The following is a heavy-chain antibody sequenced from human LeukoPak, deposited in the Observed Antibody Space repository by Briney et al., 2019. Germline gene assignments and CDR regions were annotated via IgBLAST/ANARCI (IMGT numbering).Heavy chain of an antibody. D-gene: IGHD1-26*01. V-gene: IGHV3-23*01. CDR1: GFTFSSSA. CDR2: ITGSGRGDST. Sequence: GGSLRLSCAASGFTFSSSAMSWVRQAPGKGLEWVSSITGSGRGDSTNYADSVKGRFTISKDKSKNTLYLQMNSLRAEDTAVYYCARDEWELLGYFDYWGQGTLVTVSS. J-gene: IGHJ4*02. CDR3: ARDEWELLGYFDY.